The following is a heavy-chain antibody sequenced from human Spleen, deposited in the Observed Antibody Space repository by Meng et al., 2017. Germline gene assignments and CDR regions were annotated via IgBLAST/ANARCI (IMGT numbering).Heavy chain of an antibody. CDR2: INAGNGNT. CDR1: GYTFTSYA. D-gene: IGHD6-19*01. CDR3: ARSSSGSVDWFDP. J-gene: IGHJ5*02. V-gene: IGHV1-3*01. Sequence: VQRVQSGAEVTKPGASVKVSCKASGYTFTSYAIHWVRQAPGQRLEWMGWINAGNGNTKYSQKFQGRVTITRDTSASTAYMELSNLRSEDTAVYYCARSSSGSVDWFDPWGQGTLVTVSS.